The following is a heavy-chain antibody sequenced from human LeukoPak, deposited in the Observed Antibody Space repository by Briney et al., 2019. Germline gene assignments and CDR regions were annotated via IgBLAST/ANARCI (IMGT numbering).Heavy chain of an antibody. J-gene: IGHJ5*02. D-gene: IGHD5-18*01. CDR3: ARVSSVGWIQLWGNWFDP. CDR1: GYTFTGYY. Sequence: PRASVKVSCKASGYTFTGYYMHWVRQAPGQGLEWMGWINPNSGGTNYAQKFQGRVTMTRDTSISTAYMELSRLRSDDTAVYYCARVSSVGWIQLWGNWFDPWGQGTLVTVSS. CDR2: INPNSGGT. V-gene: IGHV1-2*02.